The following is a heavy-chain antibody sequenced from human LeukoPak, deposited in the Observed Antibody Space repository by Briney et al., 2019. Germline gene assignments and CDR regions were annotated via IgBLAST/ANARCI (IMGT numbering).Heavy chain of an antibody. CDR3: ARVWGPGVVVTTHFDY. Sequence: NPSETLSLTCTVSGGSIRSSSYYWGWIRQPPGKGLEWIGSIYYSGSTYYNPSLKSRVTISVDTSKNQFSLKLSSVTAADTAVYYCARVWGPGVVVTTHFDYWGQGTLVTVSS. V-gene: IGHV4-39*01. CDR2: IYYSGST. D-gene: IGHD2-21*02. CDR1: GGSIRSSSYY. J-gene: IGHJ4*02.